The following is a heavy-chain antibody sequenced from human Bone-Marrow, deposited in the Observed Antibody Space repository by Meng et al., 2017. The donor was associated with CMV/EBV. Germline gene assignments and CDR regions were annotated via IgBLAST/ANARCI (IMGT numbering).Heavy chain of an antibody. Sequence: GESLKISCAASGFTFSSYAMSWVRQAPGKGLEWVSAISGSGGSTYYADSVKGRFTISRDNSKNTLYLQMNSLRAEDTAVYYCTKGVTIFGVVIGYYFDYCGEGTLVTVSS. CDR1: GFTFSSYA. CDR3: TKGVTIFGVVIGYYFDY. D-gene: IGHD3-3*01. J-gene: IGHJ4*02. CDR2: ISGSGGST. V-gene: IGHV3-23*01.